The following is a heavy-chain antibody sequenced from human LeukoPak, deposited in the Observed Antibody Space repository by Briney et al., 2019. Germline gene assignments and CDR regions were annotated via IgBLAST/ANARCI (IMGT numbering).Heavy chain of an antibody. V-gene: IGHV3-9*01. CDR3: AKDIGRGYSSGPGN. Sequence: GRSLRLSCAASGFTFDDYVMHWVRQAPGKGLEWVSGISWNSGSIGYADSVKGRFTISRDNAKNSLYLQMNSLRAEDTALYYCAKDIGRGYSSGPGNWGQGTLVTVSS. CDR2: ISWNSGSI. J-gene: IGHJ4*02. D-gene: IGHD6-19*01. CDR1: GFTFDDYV.